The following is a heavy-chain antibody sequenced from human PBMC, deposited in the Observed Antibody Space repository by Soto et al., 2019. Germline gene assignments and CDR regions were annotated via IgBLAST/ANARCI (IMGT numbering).Heavy chain of an antibody. J-gene: IGHJ6*03. V-gene: IGHV3-23*01. CDR3: AKPGANYYFMDV. CDR1: GFTFRNYI. CDR2: ITENGGDT. Sequence: GGSLRLSCAASGFTFRNYIMRWVRQAPGKGLEWVSSITENGGDTYYADSVKGRFTITRDNSKNTLYLHMNGLRAEDTAIYYSAKPGANYYFMDVWGKGTTVTVSS.